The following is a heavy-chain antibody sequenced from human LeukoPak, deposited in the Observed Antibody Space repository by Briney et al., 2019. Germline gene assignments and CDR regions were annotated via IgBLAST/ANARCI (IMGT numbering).Heavy chain of an antibody. Sequence: NSSETLSLTCTVSGGSISSYYWSWIRQPPGEGLEWIGYIYYSGSTNYNPSLKSRVTISVDTSKNQFSLKLSSVTAADTAVYYCARGDFDWLWAHYYYGMDVWGQGTTVTVSS. CDR3: ARGDFDWLWAHYYYGMDV. D-gene: IGHD3-9*01. V-gene: IGHV4-59*01. CDR2: IYYSGST. CDR1: GGSISSYY. J-gene: IGHJ6*02.